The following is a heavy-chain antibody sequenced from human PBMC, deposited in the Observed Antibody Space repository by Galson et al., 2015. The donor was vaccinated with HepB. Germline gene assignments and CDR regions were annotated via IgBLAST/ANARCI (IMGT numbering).Heavy chain of an antibody. V-gene: IGHV3-21*01. J-gene: IGHJ2*01. D-gene: IGHD2-2*01. Sequence: SLRLPCAASGFTFSSYSMNWVRQAPGKGLEWVSSISSSSSYIYYADSVKGRFTISRDNAKNSLYLQMNSLRAEDTAVYYCAREGPYCSSTSCYFRDWYFDLWGRGTLVTVSS. CDR3: AREGPYCSSTSCYFRDWYFDL. CDR1: GFTFSSYS. CDR2: ISSSSSYI.